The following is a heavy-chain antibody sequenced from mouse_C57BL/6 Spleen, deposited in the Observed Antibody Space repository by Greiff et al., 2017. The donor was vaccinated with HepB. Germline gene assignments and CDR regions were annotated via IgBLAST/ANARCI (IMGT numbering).Heavy chain of an antibody. Sequence: VQLQQSGAELVKPGASVKLFCKASGYTFPSYWMHLVKQRPGQGLEWSGMIHPNSGSTNYNEKFKSKATLTVDKSSSTAYKLLSSLTSEDSAVYYCARDDYYGSKYWYFDVWGTGTTVTVSS. V-gene: IGHV1-64*01. J-gene: IGHJ1*03. CDR2: IHPNSGST. CDR1: GYTFPSYW. D-gene: IGHD1-1*01. CDR3: ARDDYYGSKYWYFDV.